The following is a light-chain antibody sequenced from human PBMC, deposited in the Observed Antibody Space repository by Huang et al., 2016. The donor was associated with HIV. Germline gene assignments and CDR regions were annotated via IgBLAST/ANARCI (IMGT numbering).Light chain of an antibody. CDR2: HVS. CDR1: QSVSTN. Sequence: EIVMTQSPATLSVSPGERATLSCRASQSVSTNLAWYQQKPCQAPRLLIYHVSTRATGIPARFSGSGSGSGTEFTLTISSLQSEDFAVYYCQQYNSWPPYTFGQGTKLEIK. V-gene: IGKV3-15*01. CDR3: QQYNSWPPYT. J-gene: IGKJ2*01.